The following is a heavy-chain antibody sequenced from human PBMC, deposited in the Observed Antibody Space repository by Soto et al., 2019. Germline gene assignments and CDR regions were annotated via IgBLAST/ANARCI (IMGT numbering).Heavy chain of an antibody. J-gene: IGHJ6*02. CDR3: AKVRGAWGAWGVRDYYYGMDG. V-gene: IGHV3-23*01. Sequence: GGSLRLSCAASGFTFSSYAMSWVRQAPGKGLEWVSAISGSGGSTYYADSVKGRFTISRDNSKNTLYLQMNSLRAEDTAVYYCAKVRGAWGAWGVRDYYYGMDGWGQGTTVTVSS. D-gene: IGHD3-16*01. CDR2: ISGSGGST. CDR1: GFTFSSYA.